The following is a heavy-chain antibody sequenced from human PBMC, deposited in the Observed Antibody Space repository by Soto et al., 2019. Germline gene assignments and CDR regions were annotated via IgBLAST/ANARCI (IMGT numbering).Heavy chain of an antibody. CDR2: IYWDDDK. D-gene: IGHD3-3*01. CDR1: GFSLTTSGVG. V-gene: IGHV2-5*02. CDR3: AHRVLRTVFGLVTTTAIYFDF. J-gene: IGHJ4*02. Sequence: QITLNESGPTQVKPRQTLTLTCTFSGFSLTTSGVGVGWIRQSPGKAPEWLALIYWDDDKRYSPSLKSTLTITKDHSKNQVVLTMADLDPADTATYYCAHRVLRTVFGLVTTTAIYFDFWGQGTPVAVSS.